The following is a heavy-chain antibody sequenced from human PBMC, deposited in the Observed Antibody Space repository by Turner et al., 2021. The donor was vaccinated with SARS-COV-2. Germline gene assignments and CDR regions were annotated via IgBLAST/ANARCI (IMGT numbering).Heavy chain of an antibody. Sequence: QVQLQESGPGLVKPSETLSLTCNVSGGSISSDFWSWIRQPPGKGLEWIGYIYYRGSTNYNPSLKSRVTMSVDTSKNQFSLKLSSVTAADTAVYYCARRLVVQGTDDYSYYYGMDVWGQGTTVTVSS. CDR1: GGSISSDF. V-gene: IGHV4-59*01. J-gene: IGHJ6*02. D-gene: IGHD3-22*01. CDR3: ARRLVVQGTDDYSYYYGMDV. CDR2: IYYRGST.